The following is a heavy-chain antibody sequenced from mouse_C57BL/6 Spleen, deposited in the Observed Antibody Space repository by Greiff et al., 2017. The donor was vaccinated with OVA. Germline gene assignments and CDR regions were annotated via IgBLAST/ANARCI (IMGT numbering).Heavy chain of an antibody. CDR2: INYDGSST. Sequence: EVKLMESEGGLVQPGSSMKLSCTASGFTFSDYYMAWVRQVPEKGLEWVANINYDGSSTYYLDSLKSRFIISRDNAKNILYLQMSSLKSEDTATYYCARVLGRYFDVWGTGTTVTVSS. CDR3: ARVLGRYFDV. V-gene: IGHV5-16*01. CDR1: GFTFSDYY. J-gene: IGHJ1*03. D-gene: IGHD4-1*01.